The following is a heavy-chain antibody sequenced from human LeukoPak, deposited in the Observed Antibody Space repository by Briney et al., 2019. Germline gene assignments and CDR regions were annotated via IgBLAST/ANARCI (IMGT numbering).Heavy chain of an antibody. CDR3: ARGPGGVGY. V-gene: IGHV1-2*02. Sequence: ASVTVSFTASGYTFTVYYMHWVRQAPGQGVGWMGWINPNRGGTNYAQKFQGRVTMTRDTAISTAYMELSRLRSDDTAVYYCARGPGGVGYWGQGTLVTVSS. J-gene: IGHJ4*02. CDR2: INPNRGGT. CDR1: GYTFTVYY. D-gene: IGHD3-16*01.